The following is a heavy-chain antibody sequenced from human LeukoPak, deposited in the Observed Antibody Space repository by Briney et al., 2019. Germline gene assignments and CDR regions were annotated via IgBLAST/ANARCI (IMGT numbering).Heavy chain of an antibody. CDR1: GYTFTSYD. CDR2: MNPNSGNT. J-gene: IGHJ4*02. D-gene: IGHD3-10*01. V-gene: IGHV1-8*01. Sequence: ASVTVSCKASGYTFTSYDINWVRQATGQGLEWMGWMNPNSGNTGYAQKFQGRVTMTRNTSISTAYMELSSLRSEDTAVYYCARPAYGSGSTYGYYFDYWGQGTLVTVSS. CDR3: ARPAYGSGSTYGYYFDY.